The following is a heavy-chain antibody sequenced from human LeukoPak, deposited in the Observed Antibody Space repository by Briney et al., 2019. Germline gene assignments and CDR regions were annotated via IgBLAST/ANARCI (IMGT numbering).Heavy chain of an antibody. CDR2: INHSGST. J-gene: IGHJ4*02. CDR3: AKGGGKYCSSTSCVPGNYFDY. V-gene: IGHV4-34*01. CDR1: GGSFSGYY. D-gene: IGHD2-2*01. Sequence: SETLSLTCAVYGGSFSGYYWSWIRKPPGKGLEWIGEINHSGSTNYNPSLKSRVTISVDTSNNPFSLQLSSVTAADTAVYYCAKGGGKYCSSTSCVPGNYFDYWGQGTLVTVSS.